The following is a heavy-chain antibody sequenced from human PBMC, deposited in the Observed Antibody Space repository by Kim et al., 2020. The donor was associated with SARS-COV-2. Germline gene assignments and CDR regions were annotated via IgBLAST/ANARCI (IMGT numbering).Heavy chain of an antibody. J-gene: IGHJ6*03. Sequence: GGSPRLSCAASGFTVRTNYMSWVRLAPGKGLEWVSVIYSSGSTYYAASVKGRFTISRDNSKNTLYLQMSSLRVEDTAIYFCARNRNYFYYMDVWGKGTTVAVSS. V-gene: IGHV3-66*01. CDR2: IYSSGST. CDR3: ARNRNYFYYMDV. CDR1: GFTVRTNY.